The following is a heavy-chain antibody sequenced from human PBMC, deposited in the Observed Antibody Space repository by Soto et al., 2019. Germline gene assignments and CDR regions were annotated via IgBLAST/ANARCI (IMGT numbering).Heavy chain of an antibody. J-gene: IGHJ6*02. V-gene: IGHV4-31*03. Sequence: LSLTCTVSGGSISSGGYYWSWIRQHPGKGLEWIGYIYYSGSTYYNPSLKSRVTISVDTSKNQFSLKLSSVTAADTAVYYCARDGGAARYFLSGMDVGAQGTTVTVSS. CDR3: ARDGGAARYFLSGMDV. D-gene: IGHD6-6*01. CDR2: IYYSGST. CDR1: GGSISSGGYY.